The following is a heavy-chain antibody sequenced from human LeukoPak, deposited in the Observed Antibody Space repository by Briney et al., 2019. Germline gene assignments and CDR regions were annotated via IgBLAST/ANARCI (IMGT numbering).Heavy chain of an antibody. D-gene: IGHD3-22*01. CDR1: GFTFSSYA. J-gene: IGHJ6*02. Sequence: PGGSLRLSCAASGFTFSSYAMHWVRQAPGKGLEWVAVISYDGSNKYYADSVKGRFTISRDNSKNTLYLQMNSLRAEDTAVYYCARVGSDSNAYYYYGMDVWGQGTTVTVSS. V-gene: IGHV3-30-3*01. CDR3: ARVGSDSNAYYYYGMDV. CDR2: ISYDGSNK.